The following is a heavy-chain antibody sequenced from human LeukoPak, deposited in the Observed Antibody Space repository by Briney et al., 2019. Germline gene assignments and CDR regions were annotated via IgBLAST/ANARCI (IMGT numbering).Heavy chain of an antibody. V-gene: IGHV6-1*01. CDR1: GDNFLSNSAA. Sequence: SQTLSLTCVISGDNFLSNSAAWNWIRQSPWRGLEWLGRTYYRSKWFNDYAVSVKSRITINPDTAKNQFSLQLNSVTPEDTAVYYCARGPSYFQHWGQGTLVTVSS. J-gene: IGHJ1*01. CDR2: TYYRSKWFN. CDR3: ARGPSYFQH.